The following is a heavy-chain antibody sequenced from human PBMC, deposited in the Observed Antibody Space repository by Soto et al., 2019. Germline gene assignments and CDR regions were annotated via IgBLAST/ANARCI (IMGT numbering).Heavy chain of an antibody. CDR2: ISYDGSNK. J-gene: IGHJ4*02. Sequence: QVQLVESGGGVVQPGRSLRLSCAASGFTFSNYGMHWVRQAPGKGLEWVAVISYDGSNKYYADSVKGRFTISRDNSKNPLYLQMNSLRAEDTAVYYCAKHGKQQLVRGYCDYWGLGTLVTVSS. CDR3: AKHGKQQLVRGYCDY. V-gene: IGHV3-30*18. CDR1: GFTFSNYG. D-gene: IGHD6-13*01.